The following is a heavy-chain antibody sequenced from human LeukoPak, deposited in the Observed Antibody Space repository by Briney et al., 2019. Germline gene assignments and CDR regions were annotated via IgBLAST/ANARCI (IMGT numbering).Heavy chain of an antibody. CDR1: GGSFSGYY. D-gene: IGHD1-14*01. CDR3: ARFPSPGEPYFDY. Sequence: SETLSLTCAVYGGSFSGYYWSWIRQPPGKGLEWIGEINHSGSTNYNPSLKSRVTISVDTSKNQFSLKLSSVTAADTAVYYCARFPSPGEPYFDYWGQGTLVTVSS. CDR2: INHSGST. J-gene: IGHJ4*02. V-gene: IGHV4-34*01.